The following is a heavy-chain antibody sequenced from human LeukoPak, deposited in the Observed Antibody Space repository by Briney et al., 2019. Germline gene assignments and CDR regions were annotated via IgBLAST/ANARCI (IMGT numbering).Heavy chain of an antibody. D-gene: IGHD2-15*01. CDR1: GHSISSYN. CDR2: IYYSGST. CDR3: ARDLRTDCSGGSCYSGWFDP. J-gene: IGHJ5*02. Sequence: SETLSLTCTVSGHSISSYNWSWIRQPPGKGLEWIGFIYYSGSTNYNPSLKSRVTISVDTSKNQFSLKLSSVTAADTAVYYCARDLRTDCSGGSCYSGWFDPWGQGTLVTVSS. V-gene: IGHV4-59*01.